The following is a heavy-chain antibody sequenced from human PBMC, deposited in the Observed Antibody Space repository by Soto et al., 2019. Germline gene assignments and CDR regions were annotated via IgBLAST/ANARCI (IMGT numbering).Heavy chain of an antibody. Sequence: GGSLRLSCAASGFTFDDYAMHWVRQAPGKGLEWVSGISWNSGSIGYADSVKGRFTISRDNAKNSLYLQMNSLRAEDTALYYCAKDRPYGSGSLDYWGQGTLVTVS. CDR1: GFTFDDYA. CDR2: ISWNSGSI. CDR3: AKDRPYGSGSLDY. V-gene: IGHV3-9*01. D-gene: IGHD3-10*01. J-gene: IGHJ4*02.